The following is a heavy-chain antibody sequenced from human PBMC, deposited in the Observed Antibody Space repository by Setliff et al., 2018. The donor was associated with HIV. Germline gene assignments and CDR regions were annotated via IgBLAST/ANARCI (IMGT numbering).Heavy chain of an antibody. CDR3: ARDGQPSMRDLEWILYGPGGMDV. V-gene: IGHV3-33*01. D-gene: IGHD3-3*01. CDR1: GFTFSSFG. Sequence: GGSLRLSCVASGFTFSSFGMHWVRQAPGRGLEWVAGIWSDGSEEYYADSVKGRFTISRDNSKNTLYLHMDSLRAEDTALYYCARDGQPSMRDLEWILYGPGGMDVWGQGTTVTVSS. J-gene: IGHJ6*02. CDR2: IWSDGSEE.